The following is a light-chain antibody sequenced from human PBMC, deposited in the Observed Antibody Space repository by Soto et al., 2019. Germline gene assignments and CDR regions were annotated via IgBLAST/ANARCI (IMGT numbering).Light chain of an antibody. J-gene: IGKJ2*03. CDR1: QGINHY. CDR3: QHYIRAPYS. V-gene: IGKV1-27*01. Sequence: DIQMTQSPSSLSASVGDRVTITCRASQGINHYLAWYQQMPGKAPRLLMYATSTLQSGVPSRFSGSGYGTDFTLTITSLQPEDVETYYCQHYIRAPYSFGQGTKLEIK. CDR2: ATS.